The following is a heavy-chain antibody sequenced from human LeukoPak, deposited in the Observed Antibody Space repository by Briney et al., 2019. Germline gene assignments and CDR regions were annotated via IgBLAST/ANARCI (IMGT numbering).Heavy chain of an antibody. V-gene: IGHV4-34*01. CDR3: ARGPGYKSFDY. Sequence: PSETLSLTCAVYGGSFSGYHWSWIRQPPGKGLEWIGEINHSGSTNYNPSLKSRITISVDTSKNQFSLKLTSVTAADTAVYYCARGPGYKSFDYWGQGTLVTVSS. J-gene: IGHJ4*02. D-gene: IGHD3-10*01. CDR1: GGSFSGYH. CDR2: INHSGST.